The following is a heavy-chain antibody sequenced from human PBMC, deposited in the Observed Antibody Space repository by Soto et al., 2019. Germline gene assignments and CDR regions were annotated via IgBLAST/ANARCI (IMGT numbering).Heavy chain of an antibody. J-gene: IGHJ4*02. CDR1: GGSVSSGSYY. D-gene: IGHD6-19*01. CDR2: IYYSGST. V-gene: IGHV4-61*01. Sequence: QVQLQESGPGLVKPSETLSLTCTVCGGSVSSGSYYWSWIRQPPGKGLEWIGYIYYSGSTNYNPSLKSRVTISVDTSKTQFSLKLSSVTAADTAVYYCARLSTGYFDYWGQGTLVTVSS. CDR3: ARLSTGYFDY.